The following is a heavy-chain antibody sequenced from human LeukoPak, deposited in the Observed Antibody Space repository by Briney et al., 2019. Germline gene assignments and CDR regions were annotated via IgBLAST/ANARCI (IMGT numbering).Heavy chain of an antibody. CDR1: GFTVSSYA. V-gene: IGHV3-23*01. Sequence: GGSWRLSCAASGFTVSSYAMSWVRKAPGKGLEWISAISGSGGSKYYADSVKGRFTISRDTSTNTLYLQLNSLRVDDTAVYFCAKEWRFSSSWYQYYFDYWGQGTLVTVSS. CDR3: AKEWRFSSSWYQYYFDY. D-gene: IGHD6-13*01. CDR2: ISGSGGSK. J-gene: IGHJ4*02.